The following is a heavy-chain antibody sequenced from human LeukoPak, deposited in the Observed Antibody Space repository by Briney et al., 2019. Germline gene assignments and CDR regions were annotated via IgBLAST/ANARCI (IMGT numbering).Heavy chain of an antibody. V-gene: IGHV3-30-3*01. CDR3: ARGGGNCLDY. Sequence: GSLRLSCAASGFTFNNYPMHWVRQAPGKGLGWVAVISYDGSNKYYADSVKGRFTISRNNSKNTLYLQMNSLRAEDTAVYYCARGGGNCLDYWGQGTLVAVSS. J-gene: IGHJ4*02. CDR1: GFTFNNYP. D-gene: IGHD3-16*01. CDR2: ISYDGSNK.